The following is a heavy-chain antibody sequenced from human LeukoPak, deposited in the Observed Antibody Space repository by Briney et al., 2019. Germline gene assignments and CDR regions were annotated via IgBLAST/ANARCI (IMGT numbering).Heavy chain of an antibody. Sequence: GGSLRLSCAASGFTFSSYSMNWVRQAPGKGLEWVSSISSSSSYIYYADSVKGRFTISRDNAKNSLYLQTNSLRAEDTAVYYCASRIFGVVTGDYWGQGTLVTVSS. J-gene: IGHJ4*02. CDR2: ISSSSSYI. D-gene: IGHD3-3*01. V-gene: IGHV3-21*01. CDR3: ASRIFGVVTGDY. CDR1: GFTFSSYS.